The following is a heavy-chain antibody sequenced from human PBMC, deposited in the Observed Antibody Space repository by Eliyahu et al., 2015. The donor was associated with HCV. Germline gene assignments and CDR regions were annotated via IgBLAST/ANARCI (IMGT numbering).Heavy chain of an antibody. D-gene: IGHD1/OR15-1a*01. CDR3: ARHRRPTPSTVEHDYFDY. Sequence: QLQLQESGPGLVKPSETLSLTCTVSGDSITSRXYYWGWIRQPPGKGLEWIGSVYYSGGPYYNPSLKTPVVISVDTSRNQFSLTKSSVSAADTAVYYCARHRRPTPSTVEHDYFDYWGQGIRVTVSS. CDR2: VYYSGGP. V-gene: IGHV4-39*01. J-gene: IGHJ4*02. CDR1: GDSITSRXYY.